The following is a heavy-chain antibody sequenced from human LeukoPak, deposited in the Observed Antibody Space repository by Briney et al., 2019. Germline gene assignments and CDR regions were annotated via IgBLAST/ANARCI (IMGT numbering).Heavy chain of an antibody. CDR1: GFTFDDYA. V-gene: IGHV3-9*01. Sequence: GRSLRLSCAASGFTFDDYAMHWVRQAPGKGLEWVSGISWNSGSIGYADSVKGRFTISRDNAKNSLYLQMNSLRAEDTAVYYCARDNNNGFDYWGQGILVTVSS. CDR3: ARDNNNGFDY. J-gene: IGHJ4*02. CDR2: ISWNSGSI. D-gene: IGHD1/OR15-1a*01.